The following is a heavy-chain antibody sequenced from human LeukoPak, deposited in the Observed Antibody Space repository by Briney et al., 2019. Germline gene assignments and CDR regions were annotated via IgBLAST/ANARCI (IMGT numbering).Heavy chain of an antibody. CDR1: GFTFSSYA. CDR2: ISGSGGRT. J-gene: IGHJ6*03. D-gene: IGHD5-18*01. CDR3: AKDPRYSYGTYYMDV. Sequence: GGSLRLSCAASGFTFSSYAMSWVRQAPGKGREWVSAISGSGGRTYYADSVKGRFTFSRDNSKNTLYLQMNSLRAEDTAVYYCAKDPRYSYGTYYMDVWGKGTTVTVSS. V-gene: IGHV3-23*01.